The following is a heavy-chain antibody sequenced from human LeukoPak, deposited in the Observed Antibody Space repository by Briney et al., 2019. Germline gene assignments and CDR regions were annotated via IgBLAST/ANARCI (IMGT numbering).Heavy chain of an antibody. CDR3: AGPGQGLDH. J-gene: IGHJ4*02. CDR2: ISYDGSNK. CDR1: GFTFSSYA. V-gene: IGHV3-30-3*01. Sequence: PGGSLRLSCAASGFTFSSYAMHWVRQAPGKGLEWVAVISYDGSNKYYADSVKGRFTISRDNSKNSLYLQMSSLRAEDTAVYYCAGPGQGLDHWGQGTLVIVSS.